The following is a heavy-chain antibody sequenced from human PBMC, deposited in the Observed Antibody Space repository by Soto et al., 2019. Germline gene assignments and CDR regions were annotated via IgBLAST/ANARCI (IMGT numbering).Heavy chain of an antibody. Sequence: SETLSLTCAVYGGSFSGYYWSWIRQPPGKGLEWIGEINHSGSTNYNPSLKSRVTISVDTSKNQFSLKLSSVTAADTAVYYCARVVAATQGYWFDPWGQGTLVTVSS. V-gene: IGHV4-34*01. CDR1: GGSFSGYY. D-gene: IGHD2-15*01. J-gene: IGHJ5*02. CDR3: ARVVAATQGYWFDP. CDR2: INHSGST.